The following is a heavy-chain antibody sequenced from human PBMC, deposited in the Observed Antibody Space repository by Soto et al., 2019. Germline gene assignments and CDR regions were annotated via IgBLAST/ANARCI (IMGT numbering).Heavy chain of an antibody. CDR3: ARGVRRYYDSSGYYEFDY. V-gene: IGHV3-30-3*01. CDR1: GFTFSSYA. Sequence: QVQLVESGGGVVQPGRSLRLSCAASGFTFSSYAMHWVRQAPGKGLEWVAVISYDGSNKYYADSVKGRFTISRDNSKNTLYLQMNRLRAEDTDVYYCARGVRRYYDSSGYYEFDYWGQGTLVTVSS. D-gene: IGHD3-22*01. CDR2: ISYDGSNK. J-gene: IGHJ4*02.